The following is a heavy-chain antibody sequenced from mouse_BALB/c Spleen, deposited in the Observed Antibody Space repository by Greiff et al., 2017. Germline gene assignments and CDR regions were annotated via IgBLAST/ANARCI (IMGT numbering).Heavy chain of an antibody. Sequence: VQLQQSGAELAKPGASVKMSCKASGYTFTSYWMHWVKQRPGQGLEWIGYINPSTGYTEYNQKFKDKATLTADKSSSTAYMQLSSLTSEDSAVYYCARRDRSLFAYWGQGTLVTVSA. D-gene: IGHD2-14*01. CDR2: INPSTGYT. CDR3: ARRDRSLFAY. J-gene: IGHJ3*01. CDR1: GYTFTSYW. V-gene: IGHV1-7*01.